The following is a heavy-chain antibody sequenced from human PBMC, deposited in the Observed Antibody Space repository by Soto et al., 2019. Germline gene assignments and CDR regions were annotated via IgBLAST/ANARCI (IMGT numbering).Heavy chain of an antibody. CDR1: GGSISSRTYY. Sequence: SETLSFTCTVSGGSISSRTYYWGWIRQPPGKGLEWIGSVFYSGSTYYNPSLKSRVTMSVDTSKNQFSLKLSSVTAADTAVYYCARLSFGYYFDYWGQGTLVTVSS. CDR2: VFYSGST. V-gene: IGHV4-39*01. D-gene: IGHD5-18*01. CDR3: ARLSFGYYFDY. J-gene: IGHJ4*02.